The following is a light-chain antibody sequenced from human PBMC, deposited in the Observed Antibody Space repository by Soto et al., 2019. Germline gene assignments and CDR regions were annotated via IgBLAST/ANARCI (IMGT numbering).Light chain of an antibody. J-gene: IGKJ5*01. CDR1: QGVSSW. V-gene: IGKV1-12*01. Sequence: DIQMTQSPSSVSASVGDRVTITCRASQGVSSWLACYQQKPGSAPNVLIHAASSLQSGVPSSFSGGASGTDFTLTLTSLQPEDFATYYCQQAASFPITFGQGTRLEIK. CDR2: AAS. CDR3: QQAASFPIT.